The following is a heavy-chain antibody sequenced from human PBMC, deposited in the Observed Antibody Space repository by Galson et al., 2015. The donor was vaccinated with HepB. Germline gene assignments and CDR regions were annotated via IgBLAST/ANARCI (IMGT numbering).Heavy chain of an antibody. Sequence: SLRLSCAASGFTFSRPRMNWIRQAPGKGLEWVSSISATSSYVHYADSLRDRLTITRDNAKNPLFLRMTSLRVEDTAVYYCARGSTEDITLLVGTTSVGWFDPWGQGTLVTVSP. D-gene: IGHD3-3*01. V-gene: IGHV3-21*01. CDR3: ARGSTEDITLLVGTTSVGWFDP. CDR2: ISATSSYV. CDR1: GFTFSRPR. J-gene: IGHJ5*02.